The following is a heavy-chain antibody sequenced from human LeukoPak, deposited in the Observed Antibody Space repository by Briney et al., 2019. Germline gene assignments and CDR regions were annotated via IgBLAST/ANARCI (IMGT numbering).Heavy chain of an antibody. CDR3: ARDHPRRGYSGYGIDY. J-gene: IGHJ4*02. CDR2: ISSSGSTI. D-gene: IGHD5-12*01. V-gene: IGHV3-48*03. CDR1: GFTFSSYE. Sequence: GGSLRLSCAASGFTFSSYEMSWVRQAPGKGLEWVSYISSSGSTIYYADSVKGRFTISRDNAKNSLYLQMNSLRAEDTAVYYCARDHPRRGYSGYGIDYWGQGTLVTVSS.